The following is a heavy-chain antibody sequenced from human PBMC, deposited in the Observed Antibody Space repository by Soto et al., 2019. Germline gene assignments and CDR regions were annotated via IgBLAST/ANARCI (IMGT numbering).Heavy chain of an antibody. J-gene: IGHJ5*02. Sequence: SSETLSLTCAVYGGSFSGYYWSWIRQPPGKGLEWIGEINHSGSAYYNPSLKSRVTISVDRSKNQFSLKLTSLTAADTAVYYCARGKRGIRYYGSGTSDWLDPWGQGTLVTVSS. CDR3: ARGKRGIRYYGSGTSDWLDP. V-gene: IGHV4-34*01. D-gene: IGHD3-10*01. CDR2: INHSGSA. CDR1: GGSFSGYY.